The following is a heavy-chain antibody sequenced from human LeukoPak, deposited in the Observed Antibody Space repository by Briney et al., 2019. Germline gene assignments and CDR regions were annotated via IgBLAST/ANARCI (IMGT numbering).Heavy chain of an antibody. CDR2: ISYDGSAK. Sequence: GGSLRLSCAASGFTFSSFAMHWLRQAPGKGPEWASVISYDGSAKYYADSVRGRFTISRDDSKNTLYLQMNSLRPEDTAIYYCVNGSVAYTGGHFDYWGQGTLVTVSS. D-gene: IGHD1-14*01. J-gene: IGHJ4*02. CDR3: VNGSVAYTGGHFDY. CDR1: GFTFSSFA. V-gene: IGHV3-30*18.